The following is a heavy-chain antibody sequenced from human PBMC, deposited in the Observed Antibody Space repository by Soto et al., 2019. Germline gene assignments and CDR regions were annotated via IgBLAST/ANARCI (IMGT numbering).Heavy chain of an antibody. CDR3: ASSLPRGYCSGGSCYSHDY. V-gene: IGHV5-10-1*03. CDR2: IDPSDSYT. CDR1: GYSFTSYW. D-gene: IGHD2-15*01. J-gene: IGHJ4*02. Sequence: EVQLVQSGAEVKKPGESLRISCKGSGYSFTSYWISWVRQMPGKGLEWMGRIDPSDSYTNYSPSFQGHVTISADKSISTAYLQWSSLKASDTAMYYCASSLPRGYCSGGSCYSHDYWGQGTLVTVSS.